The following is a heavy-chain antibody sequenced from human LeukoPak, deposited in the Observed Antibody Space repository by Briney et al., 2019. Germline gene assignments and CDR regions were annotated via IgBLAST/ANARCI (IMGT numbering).Heavy chain of an antibody. J-gene: IGHJ3*02. Sequence: ASVKVSCKTSGYTFTSYDINWVRQATGQGLEWMGGMDGSSGKTGYAQKFLGRVTITRNTSISTAYMELSSLTSEDTAVYYCARLYYCASSGYDALDIWGRGTMVSVSS. V-gene: IGHV1-8*01. D-gene: IGHD3-22*01. CDR1: GYTFTSYD. CDR2: MDGSSGKT. CDR3: ARLYYCASSGYDALDI.